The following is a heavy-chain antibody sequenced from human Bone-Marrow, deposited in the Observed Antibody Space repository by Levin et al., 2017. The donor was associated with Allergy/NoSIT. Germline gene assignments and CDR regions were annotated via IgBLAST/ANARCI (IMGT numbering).Heavy chain of an antibody. CDR3: ARETTYYFDTGGDLRAGWYVDL. CDR2: ISSGSGTS. D-gene: IGHD3-22*01. Sequence: SCAASGFSFNTYNMHWVRQAPGKGLECISYISSGSGTSDYADSVKGRFTISRDNANNSMYLHMNSLRAEDTAVYYCARETTYYFDTGGDLRAGWYVDLWGRGTLVTVSS. J-gene: IGHJ2*01. CDR1: GFSFNTYN. V-gene: IGHV3-48*01.